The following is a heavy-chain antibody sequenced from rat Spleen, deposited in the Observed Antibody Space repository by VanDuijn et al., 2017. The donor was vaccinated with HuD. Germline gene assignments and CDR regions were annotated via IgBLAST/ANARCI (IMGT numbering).Heavy chain of an antibody. CDR1: GFSLISNS. Sequence: QVQLKESGPGLVQPSQTLSLTCTVSGFSLISNSEHWVRQPPGKGREWMGGIWGDGSTNYNSALKSRLSISRDSYKSQVFLKMNSLQTDDTAIYFCTRSYGGYSCNWFPYWGQGTLVTVSS. CDR2: IWGDGST. J-gene: IGHJ3*01. CDR3: TRSYGGYSCNWFPY. V-gene: IGHV2-1*01. D-gene: IGHD1-11*01.